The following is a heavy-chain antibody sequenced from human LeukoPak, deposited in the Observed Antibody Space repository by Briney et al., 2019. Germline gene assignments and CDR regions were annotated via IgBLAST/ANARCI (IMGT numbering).Heavy chain of an antibody. CDR3: ARPGWIQQFDY. D-gene: IGHD5-18*01. V-gene: IGHV3-7*01. Sequence: PGGSLGLSCAASGFTFSSYWMSWVRQAPGKGLEWVANIKQDGSEKYYVDSVKGRFTISRDNAKNSLYLQMNSLRAEDTAVYYCARPGWIQQFDYWGQGTLVTVSS. CDR1: GFTFSSYW. CDR2: IKQDGSEK. J-gene: IGHJ4*02.